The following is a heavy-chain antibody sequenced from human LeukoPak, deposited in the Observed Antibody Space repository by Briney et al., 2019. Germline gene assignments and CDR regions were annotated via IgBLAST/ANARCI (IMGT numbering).Heavy chain of an antibody. D-gene: IGHD3-3*01. CDR1: GFTFSSYA. Sequence: PGRSLRLSCAASGFTFSSYAMHWVRQAPGKGLEWVAVISYDGSNKYYADSVKGRFTISRDNSKNTLYLQMNSLRAEDTAVYYCAILNFGDYDFWSGYYSDFDYWDQGTLVTVSS. J-gene: IGHJ4*02. CDR2: ISYDGSNK. CDR3: AILNFGDYDFWSGYYSDFDY. V-gene: IGHV3-30-3*01.